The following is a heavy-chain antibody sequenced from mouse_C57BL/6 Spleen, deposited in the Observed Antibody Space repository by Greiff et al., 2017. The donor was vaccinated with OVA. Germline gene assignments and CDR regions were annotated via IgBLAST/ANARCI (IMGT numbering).Heavy chain of an antibody. D-gene: IGHD4-1*01. CDR3: ARRANWDEGYLDY. J-gene: IGHJ2*01. CDR2: IYPSDSET. Sequence: QVQLQQPGAELVRPGSSVKLSCKASGYTFPSYWLAWVKQRPGQGLEWIGNIYPSDSETHYNQKFKDKATLTVDKSSSTAYMQLSSLTSEDAAVDDCARRANWDEGYLDYWGQGTTLTVSS. CDR1: GYTFPSYW. V-gene: IGHV1-61*01.